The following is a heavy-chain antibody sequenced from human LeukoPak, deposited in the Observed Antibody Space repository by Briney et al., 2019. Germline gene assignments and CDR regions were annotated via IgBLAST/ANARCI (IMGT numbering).Heavy chain of an antibody. J-gene: IGHJ5*02. V-gene: IGHV3-48*01. CDR1: GFTFSSYS. CDR3: ARGSGSYSFNLLGFDP. CDR2: ISSSSSTI. Sequence: PGGSLRLSCAAPGFTFSSYSMNWVRQAPGKGLEWVSYISSSSSTIYYADSVKGRFTLSRDNTKISLYLQMNSLRAEDTAVYYCARGSGSYSFNLLGFDPWGQGTLVTVSS. D-gene: IGHD1-26*01.